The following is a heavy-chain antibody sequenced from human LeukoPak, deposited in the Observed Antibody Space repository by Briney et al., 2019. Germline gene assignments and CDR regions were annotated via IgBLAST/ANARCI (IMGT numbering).Heavy chain of an antibody. D-gene: IGHD5-18*01. CDR2: IYYSGST. V-gene: IGHV4-39*07. J-gene: IGHJ3*02. CDR3: ARDGYSYGFDAFDI. CDR1: GGSISSSSYY. Sequence: SETLSLTCTVSGGSISSSSYYWGWIRQPPGKGLEWIGSIYYSGSTYHNPSLKSRVTISVDTSKNQFSLKLSSVTAEDTAVYYCARDGYSYGFDAFDIWGQGTMVTVSS.